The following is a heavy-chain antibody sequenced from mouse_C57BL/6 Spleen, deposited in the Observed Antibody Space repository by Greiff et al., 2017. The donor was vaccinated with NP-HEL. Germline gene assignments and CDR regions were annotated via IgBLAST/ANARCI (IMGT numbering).Heavy chain of an antibody. V-gene: IGHV1-19*01. CDR2: INPYNGGT. CDR1: GYTFTDYY. Sequence: EVQLQQSGPVLVKPGASVKMSCKASGYTFTDYYMNWVKQSHGKSLEWIGVINPYNGGTSYNQTFKGKATLTVDKSSSQAYMEIKSLTSVDSAVYYCARELGLDVWGTGTTVTVSS. CDR3: ARELGLDV. J-gene: IGHJ1*03. D-gene: IGHD4-1*01.